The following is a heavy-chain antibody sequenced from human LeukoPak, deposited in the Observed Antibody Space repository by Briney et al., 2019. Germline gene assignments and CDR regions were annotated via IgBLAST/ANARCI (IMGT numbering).Heavy chain of an antibody. J-gene: IGHJ4*02. CDR1: GFSISDSW. Sequence: PGGSLRLSCAVSGFSISDSWMNWVRQAPGKGLEWVANIKQDGSEENYVGSVKGRFTISRDNTKNSLYQRMNSLRAEDTAVYFCARGANSEYSYMNYWGRGTLVTVSS. CDR2: IKQDGSEE. D-gene: IGHD4/OR15-4a*01. CDR3: ARGANSEYSYMNY. V-gene: IGHV3-7*01.